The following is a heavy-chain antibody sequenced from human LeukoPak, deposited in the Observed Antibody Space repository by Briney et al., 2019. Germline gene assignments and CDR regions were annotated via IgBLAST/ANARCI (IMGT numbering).Heavy chain of an antibody. Sequence: GGSLRLSCAASGFTFSSYSMNWVRQAPGKGLEWVSYISSSSSTIYYADSVKGRFTISRDNAKNSLYLQMNSLRAEDTAVYYCARDLVATTDAFDIWGQGTMVTVSS. J-gene: IGHJ3*02. CDR3: ARDLVATTDAFDI. CDR2: ISSSSSTI. CDR1: GFTFSSYS. D-gene: IGHD5-24*01. V-gene: IGHV3-48*04.